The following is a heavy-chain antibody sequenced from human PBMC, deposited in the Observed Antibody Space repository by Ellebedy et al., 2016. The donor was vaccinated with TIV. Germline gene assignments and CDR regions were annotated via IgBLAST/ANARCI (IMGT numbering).Heavy chain of an antibody. CDR1: GGSIRSYH. J-gene: IGHJ4*02. V-gene: IGHV4-59*08. Sequence: MPSETLSLTCTVSGGSIRSYHWTWIRQPPGKGLEWIGDIYYSGGTKYNPSLKSRVTISVETSKNQFSLKLSSVTAADTAVYYCARHLIVGATNFDYWGQGALVTVSS. D-gene: IGHD1-26*01. CDR3: ARHLIVGATNFDY. CDR2: IYYSGGT.